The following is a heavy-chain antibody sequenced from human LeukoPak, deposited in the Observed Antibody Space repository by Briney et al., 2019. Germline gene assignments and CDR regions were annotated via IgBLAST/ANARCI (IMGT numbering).Heavy chain of an antibody. Sequence: GESLKISRKGSGYSFTSYWIGWVRQMPGKSLGWMGNIYPGDSDTRYSPSFQGQVTISADKSISTAYLQWSSLKASDTAMYYCARILSHSSSWYYFDYWGQGTLVTVSS. V-gene: IGHV5-51*01. CDR2: IYPGDSDT. CDR1: GYSFTSYW. J-gene: IGHJ4*02. CDR3: ARILSHSSSWYYFDY. D-gene: IGHD6-13*01.